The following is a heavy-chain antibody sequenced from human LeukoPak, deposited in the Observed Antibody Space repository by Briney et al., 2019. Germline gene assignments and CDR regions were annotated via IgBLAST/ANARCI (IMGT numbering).Heavy chain of an antibody. Sequence: ASVKVSCKASGGTFNTYAVSWVRQAPGQGLEWIGKIIPIFGTPNYAQKFQGGVTITADESTSTVYMDLSSLRSDDTAVYYCARGREYSSSSDYWGQGTLVTVSS. J-gene: IGHJ4*02. CDR3: ARGREYSSSSDY. CDR1: GGTFNTYA. D-gene: IGHD6-6*01. V-gene: IGHV1-69*13. CDR2: IIPIFGTP.